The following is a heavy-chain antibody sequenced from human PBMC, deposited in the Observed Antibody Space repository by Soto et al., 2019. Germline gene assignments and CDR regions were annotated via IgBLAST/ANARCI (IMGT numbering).Heavy chain of an antibody. CDR3: ARAGGRRLQHDAFDI. Sequence: SVKVSCKASGGTFSSYAISWVRQAPGQGLEWMGGIIPIFGTANYAQKFQGRVTITADESTSTAYMELSSLRSEDTAVYYCARAGGRRLQHDAFDIWGQGTMATVSS. CDR2: IIPIFGTA. J-gene: IGHJ3*02. CDR1: GGTFSSYA. V-gene: IGHV1-69*13. D-gene: IGHD3-16*01.